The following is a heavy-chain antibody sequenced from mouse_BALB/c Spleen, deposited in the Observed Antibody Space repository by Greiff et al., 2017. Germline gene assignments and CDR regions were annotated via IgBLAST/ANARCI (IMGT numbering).Heavy chain of an antibody. CDR1: GDSITSGY. D-gene: IGHD1-1*01. CDR3: ARYKGTTYFDY. Sequence: EVNVVESGPSLVKPSQTLSLTCSVTGDSITSGYWNWIRKFPGNKLEYMGYISYSGSTYYSPSLKSRISITRDTSKNQYYLQLNSVTTEDTATYYCARYKGTTYFDYWGQGTTLTVSS. J-gene: IGHJ2*01. V-gene: IGHV3-8*02. CDR2: ISYSGST.